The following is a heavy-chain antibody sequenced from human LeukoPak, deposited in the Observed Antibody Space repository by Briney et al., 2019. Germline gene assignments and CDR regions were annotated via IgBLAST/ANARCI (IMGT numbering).Heavy chain of an antibody. J-gene: IGHJ4*02. CDR2: IYYSGST. CDR1: GGSFSGYY. CDR3: ARDRVPTYYDFWSGYYSINYFDY. Sequence: SETLSLTCAVYGGSFSGYYWGWIRQPPGKGLEWIGSIYYSGSTYYNPSLKSRVTISVDTSKNQFSLKLSSVTAADTAVYYCARDRVPTYYDFWSGYYSINYFDYWGQGTLVTVSS. D-gene: IGHD3-3*01. V-gene: IGHV4-34*01.